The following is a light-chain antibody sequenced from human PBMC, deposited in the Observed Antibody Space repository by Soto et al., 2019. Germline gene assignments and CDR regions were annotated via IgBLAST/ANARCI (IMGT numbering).Light chain of an antibody. CDR2: DTS. Sequence: EIVLTQSPATLSLSPGERATLSCRASQSVSSYLAWYQQKPGQAPRLPIYDTSNRATGIPARFSGSGSGTDFILTISSLEPEDFAVYYCQHRSNWPPITFGQGTRLEIK. CDR1: QSVSSY. J-gene: IGKJ5*01. V-gene: IGKV3-11*01. CDR3: QHRSNWPPIT.